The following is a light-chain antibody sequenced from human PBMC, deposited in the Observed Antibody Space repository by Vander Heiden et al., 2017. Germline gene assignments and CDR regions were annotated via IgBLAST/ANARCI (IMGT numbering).Light chain of an antibody. V-gene: IGKV1-33*01. CDR3: QQYDNLPMYI. Sequence: DIQMTQSPSSLSASVGDRVTITCQASQDISNYLNWYQQKSGKAPKLLIYDASNLETGVPPRFSGNGSGTDFTFTISSRQPEDIAPYYCQQYDNLPMYIFGQGTKMEIK. CDR1: QDISNY. CDR2: DAS. J-gene: IGKJ2*01.